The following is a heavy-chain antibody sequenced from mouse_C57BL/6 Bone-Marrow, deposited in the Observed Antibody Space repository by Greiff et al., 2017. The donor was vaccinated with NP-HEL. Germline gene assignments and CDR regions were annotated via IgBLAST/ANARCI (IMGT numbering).Heavy chain of an antibody. Sequence: EVKVVESGGGLVKPGGSLKLSCAASGFTFSDYGMHWVRQAPEKGLEWVAYLSSGSSTIYYADTVKGRFTISRDNAKNTLFLQMTSLRSEDTAMYYCAKPHYYGTAWFAYWGQGTLVTVSA. J-gene: IGHJ3*01. CDR3: AKPHYYGTAWFAY. D-gene: IGHD1-1*01. V-gene: IGHV5-17*01. CDR1: GFTFSDYG. CDR2: LSSGSSTI.